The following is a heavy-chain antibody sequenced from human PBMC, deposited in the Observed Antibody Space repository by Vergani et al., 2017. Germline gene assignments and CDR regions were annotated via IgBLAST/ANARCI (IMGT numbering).Heavy chain of an antibody. Sequence: QVQLVESGGGVVQPGGSLRLSCAASGFTFSSYGMHWGRQAPGKGLEWVAFIRSDGSNKYYADSVKGRFTISRDNSKNTLYLQMNSLRAEDTAVFYCAKDLYFDSSGPRYFQHWGQGTLVTVSS. V-gene: IGHV3-30*02. J-gene: IGHJ1*01. CDR2: IRSDGSNK. CDR3: AKDLYFDSSGPRYFQH. D-gene: IGHD3-22*01. CDR1: GFTFSSYG.